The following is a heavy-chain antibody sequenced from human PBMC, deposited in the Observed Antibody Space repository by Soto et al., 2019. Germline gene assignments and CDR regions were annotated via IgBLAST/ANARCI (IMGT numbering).Heavy chain of an antibody. V-gene: IGHV5-51*01. J-gene: IGHJ4*02. Sequence: GESLKISCKGSGYNFAGYWIAWVRQMPGKGLELMGIIYPSDSDTRYRPSFQGQVTISADKSISSAYLQWSSLRASDTAMYYCASGGVSTRTFDHWGQGTPVTVSS. CDR2: IYPSDSDT. D-gene: IGHD1-1*01. CDR3: ASGGVSTRTFDH. CDR1: GYNFAGYW.